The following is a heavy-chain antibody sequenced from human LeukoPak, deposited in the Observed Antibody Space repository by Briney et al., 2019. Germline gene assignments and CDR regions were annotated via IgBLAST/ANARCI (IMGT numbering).Heavy chain of an antibody. D-gene: IGHD3-10*01. CDR2: IYYSGST. V-gene: IGHV4-30-4*08. CDR3: ARSEGITMVRESYGMDV. Sequence: KPSQTLSLTCTVSGGSISSGDYYWSWIRQPPGKGLEWIGYIYYSGSTYYNPSLKSRVTISVDTSKNQFSLKLSSVTAADTAVYYCARSEGITMVRESYGMDVWGQGTTVTVSS. J-gene: IGHJ6*02. CDR1: GGSISSGDYY.